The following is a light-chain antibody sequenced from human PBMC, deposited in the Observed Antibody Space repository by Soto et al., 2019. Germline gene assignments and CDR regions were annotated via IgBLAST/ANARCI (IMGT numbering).Light chain of an antibody. CDR3: QSTDSSGTSVV. Sequence: SYELIQPPSVSLSPGQTARITCSGDALPKQFAHWYQQKAGQAPVVLIYNDTERPSGIPERFSGSSSGTTVTLTISGLQAEDEADYYCQSTDSSGTSVVFGGGTKVTVL. J-gene: IGLJ2*01. CDR1: ALPKQF. CDR2: NDT. V-gene: IGLV3-25*03.